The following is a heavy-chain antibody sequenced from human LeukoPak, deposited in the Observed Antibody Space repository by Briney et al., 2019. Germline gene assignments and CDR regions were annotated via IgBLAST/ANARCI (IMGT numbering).Heavy chain of an antibody. D-gene: IGHD5-18*01. V-gene: IGHV1-69*13. CDR1: GGTFSSYA. Sequence: ASVKVSCKASGGTFSSYAISWVRQAPGQRLEWMGGIIPIFGTANYAQKFQGRVTITADESTSTAYMELSSLRSEDTAVYYCARDRDWAGYTYGFYYWGQGTLVTVSS. CDR2: IIPIFGTA. CDR3: ARDRDWAGYTYGFYY. J-gene: IGHJ4*02.